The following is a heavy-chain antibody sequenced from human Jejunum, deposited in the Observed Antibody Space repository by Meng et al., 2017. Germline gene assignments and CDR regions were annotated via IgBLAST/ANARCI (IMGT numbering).Heavy chain of an antibody. CDR1: GYTFTNYA. CDR2: INTNTGKP. D-gene: IGHD5-18*01. CDR3: ARDMYSYGYYDY. Sequence: QVQLVQSGPELKRPGASVKVSCKSSGYTFTNYAINWVRQAPGQGLQWMGRINTNTGKPTYAQDFTGRFVFSLDTSVTTAYLEISSLEAEDTATYYCARDMYSYGYYDYWGQGTLVTVSS. J-gene: IGHJ4*02. V-gene: IGHV7-4-1*02.